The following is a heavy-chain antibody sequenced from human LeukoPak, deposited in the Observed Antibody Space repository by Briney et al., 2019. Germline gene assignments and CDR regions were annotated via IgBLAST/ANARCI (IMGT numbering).Heavy chain of an antibody. CDR2: ISGSGGST. D-gene: IGHD2-15*01. CDR1: GFTFSSYA. Sequence: PGGSLRLSCAASGFTFSSYAMSWVRQAPGKGLEWVSAISGSGGSTYYADSVKGRFTISRDNSKNTLYLQMNSLRAEDTAVYYCANLPEIHCSGGSCCSPTDDAFDTWGQGTMGTVSS. J-gene: IGHJ3*02. CDR3: ANLPEIHCSGGSCCSPTDDAFDT. V-gene: IGHV3-23*01.